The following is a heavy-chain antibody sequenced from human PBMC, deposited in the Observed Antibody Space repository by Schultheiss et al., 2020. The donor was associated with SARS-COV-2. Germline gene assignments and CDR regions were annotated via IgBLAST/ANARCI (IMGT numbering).Heavy chain of an antibody. V-gene: IGHV3-21*01. CDR2: ISSSSSYI. D-gene: IGHD3-3*01. J-gene: IGHJ4*02. CDR3: ARGYYDFWSGPHWLE. CDR1: GFTFSSYS. Sequence: GESLKISCAASGFTFSSYSMNWVRQAPGKGLEWVSSISSSSSYIYYADSVKGRFTISRDNAKNSLYLQMNSLRAEDTAVFYCARGYYDFWSGPHWLEWSQGTLVTVSS.